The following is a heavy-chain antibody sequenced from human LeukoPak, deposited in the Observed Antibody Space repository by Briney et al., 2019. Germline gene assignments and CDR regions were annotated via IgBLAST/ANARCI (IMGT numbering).Heavy chain of an antibody. CDR1: GFTFSYAW. J-gene: IGHJ4*02. V-gene: IGHV3-23*01. CDR2: ISGSGTTT. D-gene: IGHD3-16*01. Sequence: GGSLRLSCAASGFTFSYAWMSWLRQAPGKGLEWVSAISGSGTTTYYADSVKGRFTISRDNSKNTLFLQINSLRVEDTAIFYCARVWDYWGQGTLVTVSS. CDR3: ARVWDY.